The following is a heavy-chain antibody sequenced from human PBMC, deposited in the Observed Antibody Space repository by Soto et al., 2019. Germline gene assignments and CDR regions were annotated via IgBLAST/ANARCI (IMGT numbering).Heavy chain of an antibody. J-gene: IGHJ6*02. CDR1: GYTFTGYY. CDR3: ARSPICSSTSRYYGGPYGMDV. V-gene: IGHV1-2*04. CDR2: INPNSGGT. Sequence: QVQLVQSGAEVKKPGASVKVSCKASGYTFTGYYMHWVRQAPGQGLEWMGWINPNSGGTNYAQKFQGWVTMTRDTSISTAYMELSRLRSDDTAVYYCARSPICSSTSRYYGGPYGMDVWGQGTTVTVSS. D-gene: IGHD2-2*01.